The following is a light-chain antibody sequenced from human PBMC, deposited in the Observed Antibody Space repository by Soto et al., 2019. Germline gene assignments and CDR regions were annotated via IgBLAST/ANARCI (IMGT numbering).Light chain of an antibody. CDR3: QQRSNWPT. V-gene: IGKV3-11*01. Sequence: EILLTQSSATLSLSQGGSASLSCSASQSVSSDLAWYQQEPGQSPRLLIYDASNRATRIPARFSCSESGTDFTLTIIILEPEDFAVYYCQQRSNWPTFGLGTKV. J-gene: IGKJ3*01. CDR2: DAS. CDR1: QSVSSD.